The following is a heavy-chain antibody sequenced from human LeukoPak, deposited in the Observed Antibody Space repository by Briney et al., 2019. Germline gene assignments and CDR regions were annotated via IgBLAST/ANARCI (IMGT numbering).Heavy chain of an antibody. CDR1: GYTFTGYY. CDR3: AGGWPLAFDI. D-gene: IGHD2-15*01. J-gene: IGHJ3*02. CDR2: IIPIFGTA. V-gene: IGHV1-69*06. Sequence: SVKVSCKASGYTFTGYYMHWVRQAPGQGLEWMGGIIPIFGTANYAQKFQGRVTITADKSTSTAYMELSSLRSEDTAVYYCAGGWPLAFDIWGQGTMVTVSS.